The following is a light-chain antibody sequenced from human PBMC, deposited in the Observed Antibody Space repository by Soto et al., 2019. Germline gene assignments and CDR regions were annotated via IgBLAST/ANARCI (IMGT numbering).Light chain of an antibody. CDR3: QQYGSSGT. V-gene: IGKV4-1*01. CDR2: WAS. J-gene: IGKJ1*01. CDR1: QSVLYSSNNKNY. Sequence: DIVMTLSPDSLAVSLGEMATINCKSSQSVLYSSNNKNYLAWYQQKPGXPPEXLIYWASTRESGVPDRLSGSGSGTDFTLTISRLEPEDFAVYYCQQYGSSGTFGQGTKVDIK.